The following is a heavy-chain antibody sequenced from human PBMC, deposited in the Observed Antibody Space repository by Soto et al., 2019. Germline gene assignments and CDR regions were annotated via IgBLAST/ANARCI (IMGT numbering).Heavy chain of an antibody. J-gene: IGHJ6*02. CDR2: INSDGSRT. CDR3: AREQLVGVGLDV. V-gene: IGHV3-74*01. Sequence: EVQLVESGGGLVQPGGSLRLSCAASGFTFSNFWIHWVRQAPGKGLVWVSRINSDGSRTTYAASVKGRFTISRDNAKNTVYLQMNNLRAEDTAVYYCAREQLVGVGLDVWGLGTTVTVSS. D-gene: IGHD6-6*01. CDR1: GFTFSNFW.